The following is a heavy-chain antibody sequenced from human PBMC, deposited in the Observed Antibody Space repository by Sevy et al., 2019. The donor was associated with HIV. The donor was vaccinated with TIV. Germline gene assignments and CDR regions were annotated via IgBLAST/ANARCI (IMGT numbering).Heavy chain of an antibody. J-gene: IGHJ4*02. D-gene: IGHD6-25*01. V-gene: IGHV3-49*04. CDR2: LNGDVYGGTV. CDR3: TQRKAAQSIFDY. CDR1: GFTFGDYC. Sequence: GGSLRLSCTASGFTFGDYCMSWVRQAPGKGLEWVAFLNGDVYGGTVDHAASGRVRFVISRDDSKTSAYVQMNDLKTEDTGVSYCTQRKAAQSIFDYWGQGALVTVSS.